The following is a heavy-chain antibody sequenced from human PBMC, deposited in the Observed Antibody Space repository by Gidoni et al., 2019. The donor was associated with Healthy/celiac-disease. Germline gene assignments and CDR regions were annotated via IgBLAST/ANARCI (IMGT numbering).Heavy chain of an antibody. J-gene: IGHJ4*02. Sequence: QVQLVESGGGLVKHGGSLRLSCAASGLTCSDYYMRWIRQAPGKGLEWVSYISSSGSTIYYADSVKGRFTISRDNAKNSLYLQMNSLRAEDTAVYYCARFGVSDYSKIDYWGQGTLVTVSS. CDR1: GLTCSDYY. D-gene: IGHD4-4*01. CDR3: ARFGVSDYSKIDY. CDR2: ISSSGSTI. V-gene: IGHV3-11*01.